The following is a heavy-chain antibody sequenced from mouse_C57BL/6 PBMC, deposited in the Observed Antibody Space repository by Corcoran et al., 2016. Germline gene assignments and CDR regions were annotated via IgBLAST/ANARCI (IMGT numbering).Heavy chain of an antibody. CDR2: IYPRSGNT. V-gene: IGHV1-81*01. D-gene: IGHD1-2*01. CDR3: ARWGTTASSQGRYFDV. J-gene: IGHJ1*03. Sequence: QVQLQQSGAELARPGASVKLSCKASGYTLTSYGISWVKQRTGQGLEWIGEIYPRSGNTYYNEKFKGKATLTADKSSSTVYMELRSLTSEDSAVYFCARWGTTASSQGRYFDVWGTGTTVTVSS. CDR1: GYTLTSYG.